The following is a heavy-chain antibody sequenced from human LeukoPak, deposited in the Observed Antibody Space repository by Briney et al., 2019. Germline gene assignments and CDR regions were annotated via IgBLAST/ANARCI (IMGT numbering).Heavy chain of an antibody. J-gene: IGHJ4*02. Sequence: GSSVKVSCKASGGTFSSYAISWVRQAPGQGLEWMGRIIPILGIANYAQKFQGRVTITADKSTSTAYMELSSLRSEDTAVYYCAREDCNGASCYPGGYWGQGTLVTVSS. D-gene: IGHD2-15*01. CDR2: IIPILGIA. V-gene: IGHV1-69*04. CDR3: AREDCNGASCYPGGY. CDR1: GGTFSSYA.